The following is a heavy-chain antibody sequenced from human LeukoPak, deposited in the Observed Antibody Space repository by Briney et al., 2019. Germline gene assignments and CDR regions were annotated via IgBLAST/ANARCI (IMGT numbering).Heavy chain of an antibody. J-gene: IGHJ5*02. V-gene: IGHV3-48*01. CDR3: ARDGGLMQGWFDP. CDR1: GFTFSSYS. Sequence: GGSLRLSCAASGFTFSSYSMNWVRQAPGKGLEWVSYISSSSSTIYYADSVKGRFTISRDNAKNSLYLQMNSLRAEDTAVYYCARDGGLMQGWFDPWGQGTLVTVSS. CDR2: ISSSSSTI. D-gene: IGHD3-16*01.